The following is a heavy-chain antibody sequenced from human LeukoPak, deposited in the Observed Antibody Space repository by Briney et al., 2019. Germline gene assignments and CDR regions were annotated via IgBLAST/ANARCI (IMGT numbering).Heavy chain of an antibody. J-gene: IGHJ6*03. V-gene: IGHV4-30-4*07. CDR2: IYYSGST. CDR1: GGSISSGGYS. D-gene: IGHD5-12*01. CDR3: ARLRGLIVAKAAALRRYYYYYMDV. Sequence: SETLSLTCAVSGGSISSGGYSWSWIRQPPGKGLEWIGYIYYSGSTYYNPSLKSRVTISVDTSKNQFSLKLSSVTAADTAVYYCARLRGLIVAKAAALRRYYYYYMDVWGKGTTVTISS.